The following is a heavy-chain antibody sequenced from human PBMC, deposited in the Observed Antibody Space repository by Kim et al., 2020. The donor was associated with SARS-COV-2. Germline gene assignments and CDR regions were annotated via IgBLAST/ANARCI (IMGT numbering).Heavy chain of an antibody. Sequence: GESLKISCKGSGYSFTSYWIGWVRQMPGKGLEWMGIIYPGDSDTRYSPSFQGQVTISADKSISTAYLQWSSLKASDTAMYYCARHGGSSRGYYYYYGMDVWGQGTTVTVSS. CDR1: GYSFTSYW. CDR3: ARHGGSSRGYYYYYGMDV. D-gene: IGHD1-26*01. V-gene: IGHV5-51*01. J-gene: IGHJ6*02. CDR2: IYPGDSDT.